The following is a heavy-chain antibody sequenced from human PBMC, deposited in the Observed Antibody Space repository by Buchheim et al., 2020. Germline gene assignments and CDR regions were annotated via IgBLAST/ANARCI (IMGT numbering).Heavy chain of an antibody. CDR3: ARPKYSSSWYAY. J-gene: IGHJ4*02. V-gene: IGHV4-34*01. D-gene: IGHD6-13*01. CDR2: INHSGST. CDR1: GGSFSGYY. Sequence: QVQLQQWGAGLLKPSETLSLTCAVYGGSFSGYYWSWIRQPPGKGLEWIGEINHSGSTNYNPSLKSRVTISVDTTKNQFSLRLSSVTAADTAVYYCARPKYSSSWYAYWGQGTL.